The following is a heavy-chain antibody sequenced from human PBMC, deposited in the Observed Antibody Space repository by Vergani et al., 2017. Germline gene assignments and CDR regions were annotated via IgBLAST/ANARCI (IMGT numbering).Heavy chain of an antibody. D-gene: IGHD6-6*01. CDR1: GFSLSSYS. CDR3: ARMDTEQLVDSYHPEFDY. CDR2: ISSSGTNI. Sequence: EVHLLESGGGLVKPGWSLKLSCAASGFSLSSYSMNWVRQAPGKGLEWVSSISSSGTNIFYADSVKGRFTISKDDDKSSLYLQMNSLRLEDTAQYYCARMDTEQLVDSYHPEFDYWGQGTLVSVSS. J-gene: IGHJ4*02. V-gene: IGHV3-21*01.